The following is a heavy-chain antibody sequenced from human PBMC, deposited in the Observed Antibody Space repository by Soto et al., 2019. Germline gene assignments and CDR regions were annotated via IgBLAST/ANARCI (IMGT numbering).Heavy chain of an antibody. V-gene: IGHV4-38-2*02. D-gene: IGHD3-3*02. CDR2: IYHSGST. CDR1: GYSISSGYY. Sequence: SETLSLTCAVSGYSISSGYYWGWIRQPPGKGLEWIGSIYHSGSTYYNPSLKSRVTISVDTSKNQFSLKLSSVTAADTAVYYCAREKPFLDYLHAVDGLDVWGQGTTATVAS. J-gene: IGHJ6*02. CDR3: AREKPFLDYLHAVDGLDV.